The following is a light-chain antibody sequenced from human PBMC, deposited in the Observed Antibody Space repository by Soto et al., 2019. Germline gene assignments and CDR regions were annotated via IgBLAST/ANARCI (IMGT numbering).Light chain of an antibody. CDR1: QIVTSSQ. J-gene: IGKJ5*01. CDR3: RHYGSSPLT. CDR2: GAS. V-gene: IGKV3-20*01. Sequence: TQSPSSVSASVGDRATLSCSSGQIVTSSQLAWYQQTPGQAPRXXVFGASSRVLGIPERFIGSGAGTACTRTISRLEPEDVSVDSCRHYGSSPLTFGQGTRLEIK.